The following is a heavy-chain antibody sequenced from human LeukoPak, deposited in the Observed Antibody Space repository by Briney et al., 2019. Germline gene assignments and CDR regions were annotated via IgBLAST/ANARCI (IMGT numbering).Heavy chain of an antibody. J-gene: IGHJ4*02. D-gene: IGHD6-6*01. CDR3: ARESSTSQTNLFDY. Sequence: SETLSLTCTVSGGSLSSDYWTWIRQPPGKRLQWIGYIYYSGNTNYNPSLKSRVTISVDTSKNQFSLRLSSVTAADTAIYYCARESSTSQTNLFDYWGQGTLVTVSS. CDR2: IYYSGNT. CDR1: GGSLSSDY. V-gene: IGHV4-59*01.